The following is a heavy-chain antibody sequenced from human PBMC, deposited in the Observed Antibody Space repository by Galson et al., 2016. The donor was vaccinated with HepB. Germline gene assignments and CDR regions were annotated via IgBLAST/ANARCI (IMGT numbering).Heavy chain of an antibody. D-gene: IGHD2-21*02. CDR3: ARLVAYCVGDCYPY. CDR2: IDHTGTT. J-gene: IGHJ4*02. CDR1: RGSFNDYY. V-gene: IGHV4-34*01. Sequence: SETLSLTCAVYRGSFNDYYWGWIRQSPGKGLEWIGEIDHTGTTSYNASLKSRVTISVDTSKRWFSLNLRSVTAADTAVYYCARLVAYCVGDCYPYWGQGTLVTVSS.